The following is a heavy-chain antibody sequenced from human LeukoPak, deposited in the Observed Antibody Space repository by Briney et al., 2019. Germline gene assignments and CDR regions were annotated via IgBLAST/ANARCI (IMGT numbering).Heavy chain of an antibody. D-gene: IGHD1-26*01. CDR1: GGSISSYY. V-gene: IGHV4-59*01. CDR3: ARQTKWVLDY. CDR2: IYYSGSN. Sequence: PSETLSLTCTVSGGSISSYYWSWIRQPPGKGLEWIGYIYYSGSNNYNPPLKSRVTISVDTSKNQFSLKLSSVTAADTAVYYCARQTKWVLDYWGQGTLVTVSS. J-gene: IGHJ4*02.